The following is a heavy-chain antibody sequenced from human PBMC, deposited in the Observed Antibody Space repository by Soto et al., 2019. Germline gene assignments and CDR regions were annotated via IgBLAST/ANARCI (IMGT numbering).Heavy chain of an antibody. CDR1: GFTFSSYG. V-gene: IGHV3-33*01. D-gene: IGHD3-10*01. Sequence: HPGGSLRLSCAASGFTFSSYGMHWVRQAPGKGLEWVAVIWYDGSNKYYADSVKGRFTISRDNSKNTLYLQMNSLRAEDTAVYYCARERFGELFTAFDYWGQGTLVTVSS. CDR2: IWYDGSNK. J-gene: IGHJ4*02. CDR3: ARERFGELFTAFDY.